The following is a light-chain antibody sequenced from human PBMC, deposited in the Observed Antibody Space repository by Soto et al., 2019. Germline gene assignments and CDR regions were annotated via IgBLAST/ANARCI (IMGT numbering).Light chain of an antibody. V-gene: IGLV1-51*02. CDR2: ENN. Sequence: QSVLTQPPSVSAAPGQKVTISCSGSSSNIGNNYVSWYQHLPGTAPKVLIYENNKRPSGILDRFYGSKSGTSATLGITGLQTGDEADYYCGTWDSSLSADVFGAGTKVTVL. CDR1: SSNIGNNY. CDR3: GTWDSSLSADV. J-gene: IGLJ1*01.